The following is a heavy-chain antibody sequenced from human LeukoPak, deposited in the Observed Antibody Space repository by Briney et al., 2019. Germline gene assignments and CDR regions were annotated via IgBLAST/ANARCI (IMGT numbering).Heavy chain of an antibody. CDR3: ARAADYYGSGSPDY. D-gene: IGHD3-10*01. CDR2: IIPIFGTA. CDR1: GGTFSSYA. J-gene: IGHJ4*02. Sequence: SVKVSCKASGGTFSSYAISWVRQAPGQGLEWMGGIIPIFGTANYAQKFQGRVTITADESTSTACMELSSLRSEDTAVYYCARAADYYGSGSPDYWGQGTLVTVSS. V-gene: IGHV1-69*01.